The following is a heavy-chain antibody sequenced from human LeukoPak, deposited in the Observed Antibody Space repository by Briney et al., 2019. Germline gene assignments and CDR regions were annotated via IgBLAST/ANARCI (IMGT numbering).Heavy chain of an antibody. Sequence: GGSLRLSCAASGFTFSDYYMSWIRQAPGKGLEWVSYISSSGSTIYYADSVKGRFTISRDNAKNSLYLQMNSLRAEDTAVYYCARDLRDSSGYSPNAFDIWGQGTMVTVSS. CDR3: ARDLRDSSGYSPNAFDI. CDR2: ISSSGSTI. CDR1: GFTFSDYY. V-gene: IGHV3-11*04. D-gene: IGHD3-22*01. J-gene: IGHJ3*02.